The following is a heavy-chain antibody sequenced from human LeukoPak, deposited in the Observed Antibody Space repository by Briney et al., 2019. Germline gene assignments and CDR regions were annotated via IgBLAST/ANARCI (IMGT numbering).Heavy chain of an antibody. J-gene: IGHJ4*02. CDR3: ARDGMATVVTPNY. CDR2: IYTSGST. V-gene: IGHV4-61*02. Sequence: PSETLSLTCTVSGGSISSGSYYWSWIRQPAGKGLEWIGRIYTSGSTNYNPSLKSRVTISVDTSKNQFSLKLSSVTAADTAVYYCARDGMATVVTPNYWGQGILVTVSS. D-gene: IGHD4-23*01. CDR1: GGSISSGSYY.